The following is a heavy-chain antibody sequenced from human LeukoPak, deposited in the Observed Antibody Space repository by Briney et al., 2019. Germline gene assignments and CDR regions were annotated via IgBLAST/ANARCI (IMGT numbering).Heavy chain of an antibody. J-gene: IGHJ5*02. D-gene: IGHD4-17*01. CDR3: ARENTVTTGNWFDP. CDR1: GFTFSSYS. V-gene: IGHV3-7*01. Sequence: GGSLRLSCAASGFTFSSYSMNWVRQAPGKGLEWVANIKQDGSEKYYVDSVKGRFTISRDNAKNSLYLQMNSLRAEDTAVYYCARENTVTTGNWFDPWGQGTLVTVSS. CDR2: IKQDGSEK.